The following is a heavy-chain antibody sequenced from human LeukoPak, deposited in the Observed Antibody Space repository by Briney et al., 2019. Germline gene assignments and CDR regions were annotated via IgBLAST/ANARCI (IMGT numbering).Heavy chain of an antibody. J-gene: IGHJ4*02. Sequence: AGSLRLSCTASGFPFIEYSMNWVRQVPGKGLEWIFYIDIDSGNTKYADSVRGRLTISADKAKNSLYLQMNSLRVEDTAVYYCARDHNYAFDNWGQGTLVSVA. D-gene: IGHD1-1*01. CDR3: ARDHNYAFDN. V-gene: IGHV3-48*01. CDR2: IDIDSGNT. CDR1: GFPFIEYS.